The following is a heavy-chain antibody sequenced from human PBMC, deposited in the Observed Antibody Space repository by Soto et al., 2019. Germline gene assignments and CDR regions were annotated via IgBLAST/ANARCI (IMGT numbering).Heavy chain of an antibody. V-gene: IGHV3-66*01. CDR1: GFTVSSNY. CDR2: IYSGGST. CDR3: AGRDYYGSGSSSFG. D-gene: IGHD3-10*01. J-gene: IGHJ4*02. Sequence: GGSLRLSCAASGFTVSSNYMSSFRQAPGKGLEWVSVIYSGGSTYYAVSVKGRFTISRDNSKNTLYLQMNSLRAEDTAVYYCAGRDYYGSGSSSFGWGQGTLVTVSS.